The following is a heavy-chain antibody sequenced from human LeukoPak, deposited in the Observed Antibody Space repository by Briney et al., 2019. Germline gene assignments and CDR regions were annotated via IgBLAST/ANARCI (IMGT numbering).Heavy chain of an antibody. J-gene: IGHJ4*02. CDR2: ISAYNGNT. Sequence: ASVKVSCKASGYTFTSYGISWVRQAPGQGLEWMGRISAYNGNTNYAQKLQGRITMTTDTSTSTAYMELRSLRSDDTAVYYCARRKGYYDSTPGDYWGQGTLVSVSS. CDR1: GYTFTSYG. D-gene: IGHD3-22*01. CDR3: ARRKGYYDSTPGDY. V-gene: IGHV1-18*01.